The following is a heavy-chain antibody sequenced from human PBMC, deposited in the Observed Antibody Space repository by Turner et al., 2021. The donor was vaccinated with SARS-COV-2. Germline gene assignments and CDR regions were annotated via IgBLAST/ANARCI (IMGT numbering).Heavy chain of an antibody. CDR2: IHYIGTT. CDR3: ARRGRASRFSFDY. V-gene: IGHV4-39*01. CDR1: GGSVRSSDHY. D-gene: IGHD1-26*01. J-gene: IGHJ4*02. Sequence: QLQLQESGPGLVKPSETLPLTCTVSGGSVRSSDHYWDWIRQPPGKGLDWIGSIHYIGTTYYSPALKSRVTISVDTSKNQFSLNLTSVTAADTAVYFCARRGRASRFSFDYWGQGRLLTVSS.